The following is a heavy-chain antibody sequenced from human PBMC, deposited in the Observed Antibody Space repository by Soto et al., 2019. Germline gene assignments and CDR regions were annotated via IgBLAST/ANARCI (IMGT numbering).Heavy chain of an antibody. J-gene: IGHJ6*03. V-gene: IGHV3-7*01. CDR3: ARAGLIDYYYYYMDV. CDR1: GFTFSRYW. Sequence: GGSLRLSCAASGFTFSRYWISWVRQAPGKGLEWVDNIKQDGSEKYYVDSVKGRFTISRDNAKNSLYLQMNSLRAEDTAVYYCARAGLIDYYYYYMDVWGKGTTVTVSS. CDR2: IKQDGSEK. D-gene: IGHD2-8*01.